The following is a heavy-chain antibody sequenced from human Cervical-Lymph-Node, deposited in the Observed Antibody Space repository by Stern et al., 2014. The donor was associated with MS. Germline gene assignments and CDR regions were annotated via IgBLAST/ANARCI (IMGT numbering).Heavy chain of an antibody. V-gene: IGHV3-23*04. D-gene: IGHD2-21*01. CDR2: LSGSAGGT. J-gene: IGHJ4*02. Sequence: VQLVESGGGLVQPGGSLRLTCAASGFTFTTYAMSWVRQAPGKGLEWVSSLSGSAGGTYYADSVKGRLTISRDTSKNTLYLQMNSLRVEDTAVYYCASVLLWFGELFSAIDYWGQGALVTVSS. CDR3: ASVLLWFGELFSAIDY. CDR1: GFTFTTYA.